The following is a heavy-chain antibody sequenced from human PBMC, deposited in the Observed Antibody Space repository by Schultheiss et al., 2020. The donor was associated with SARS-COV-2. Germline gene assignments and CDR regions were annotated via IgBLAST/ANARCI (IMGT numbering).Heavy chain of an antibody. D-gene: IGHD6-19*01. CDR2: IYSGGST. J-gene: IGHJ4*02. CDR3: ARDHIAVANYFDY. Sequence: GESPKISCVGSGFTFSTYAMTWVRQAPGKGLEWVSVIYSGGSTYYADSVKGRFTISRDNSKNTLYLQMNSLRAEDTAVYYCARDHIAVANYFDYWGQGTLVTVSS. CDR1: GFTFSTYA. V-gene: IGHV3-66*02.